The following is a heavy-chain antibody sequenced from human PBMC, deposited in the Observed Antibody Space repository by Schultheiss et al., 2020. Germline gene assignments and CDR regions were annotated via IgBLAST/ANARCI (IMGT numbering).Heavy chain of an antibody. CDR3: ARDWYRNYDILTGYRGYYFDY. J-gene: IGHJ4*02. CDR1: GFTVSSNY. Sequence: GGSLRLSCAASGFTVSSNYMSWVRQAPGKGLEWVSVIYSGGSTYYADSVKGRFTISRDNAKNSLYLQMNSLRAEDTAVYYCARDWYRNYDILTGYRGYYFDYWGQGTLVTVSS. D-gene: IGHD3-9*01. V-gene: IGHV3-53*01. CDR2: IYSGGST.